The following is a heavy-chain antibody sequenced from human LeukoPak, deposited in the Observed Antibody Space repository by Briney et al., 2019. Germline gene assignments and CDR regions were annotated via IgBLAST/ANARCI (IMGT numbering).Heavy chain of an antibody. D-gene: IGHD3-22*01. CDR2: TSGSGAYT. CDR1: GFTLSSYA. Sequence: GGSLRLSCAASGFTLSSYAMSWVRQAPGKGLEWVSGTSGSGAYTNYADSVKGRFTISRDTSKNTLHLQMNSLRAEDTAVYYCAKGGGAYFYEFDYWGQGTVVIVSS. CDR3: AKGGGAYFYEFDY. V-gene: IGHV3-23*01. J-gene: IGHJ4*02.